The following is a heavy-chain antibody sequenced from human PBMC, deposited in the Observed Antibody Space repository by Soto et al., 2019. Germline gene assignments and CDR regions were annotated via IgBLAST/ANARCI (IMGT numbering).Heavy chain of an antibody. CDR1: GFSFGSYA. J-gene: IGHJ4*02. D-gene: IGHD3-16*01. Sequence: PVESLGLSCAASGFSFGSYALSWVRQAPGKGLEWVSTIGGSDGKTFYADSVKGRFSISRDTSQSTLYLQMNSLRADDTAMYYCARGSYLDYWGQGT. V-gene: IGHV3-23*01. CDR3: ARGSYLDY. CDR2: IGGSDGKT.